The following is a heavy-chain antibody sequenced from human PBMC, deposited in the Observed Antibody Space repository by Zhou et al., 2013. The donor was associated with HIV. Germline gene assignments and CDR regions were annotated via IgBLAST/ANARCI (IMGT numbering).Heavy chain of an antibody. V-gene: IGHV1-24*01. CDR2: LDSEFEAA. D-gene: IGHD1-26*01. CDR3: ARDEWGSRDY. Sequence: QVQLVQSGAEVKKPGASVKVSCRVSGFTLRDLSIHWVRQPPGKGLQWLGRLDSEFEAAMFAPDFQGRVAMTGDTSTETAYLTLTNVTPDDTAVYYCARDEWGSRDYWGQGTLVIVSS. J-gene: IGHJ4*02. CDR1: GFTLRDLS.